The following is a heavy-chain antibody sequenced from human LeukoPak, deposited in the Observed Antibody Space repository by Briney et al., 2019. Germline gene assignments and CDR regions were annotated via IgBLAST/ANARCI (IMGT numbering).Heavy chain of an antibody. J-gene: IGHJ4*02. Sequence: GASVKVSCKVSGYTLTELSMHWVRQAPGKGLEWTGGFDPEDGETIYAQKFQGRVTMTEDTSTDTAYMELSSLRSEDTAVYYCATWVASSGWYVRFDYWGQGTLVTVSS. CDR3: ATWVASSGWYVRFDY. CDR2: FDPEDGET. D-gene: IGHD6-19*01. CDR1: GYTLTELS. V-gene: IGHV1-24*01.